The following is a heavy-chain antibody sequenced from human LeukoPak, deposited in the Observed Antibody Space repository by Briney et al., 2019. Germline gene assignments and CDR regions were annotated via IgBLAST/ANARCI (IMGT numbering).Heavy chain of an antibody. J-gene: IGHJ4*02. V-gene: IGHV4-59*11. CDR1: GGSIRSHY. CDR2: ISSIGST. CDR3: AREMGSGSLDY. Sequence: PSETLSLTCTVAGGSIRSHYWSWIRQPPGKGLEWIGYISSIGSTNYNPSLKSRVTISVDTSKNQFSLKLTSVTAADTAVYYCAREMGSGSLDYWGQGTLVTVSS. D-gene: IGHD1-1*01.